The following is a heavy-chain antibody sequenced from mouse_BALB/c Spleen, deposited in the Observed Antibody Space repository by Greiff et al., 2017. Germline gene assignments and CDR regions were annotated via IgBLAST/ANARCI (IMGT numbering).Heavy chain of an antibody. V-gene: IGHV1-5*01. D-gene: IGHD2-10*01. CDR1: GYTFTSYW. CDR3: TRRAYYGNYGAFDY. CDR2: IYPGNSDT. J-gene: IGHJ2*01. Sequence: EVKLVESGTVLVRPGASVKMSCKASGYTFTSYWMHWVKQRPGQGLEWIGAIYPGNSDTSYNQKFKGKAKLTAVTSTSTAYMELSSLTNEDSAVYYCTRRAYYGNYGAFDYWGQGTTLTVSS.